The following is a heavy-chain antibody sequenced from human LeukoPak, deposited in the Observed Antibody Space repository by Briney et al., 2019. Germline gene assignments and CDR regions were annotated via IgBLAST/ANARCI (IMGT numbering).Heavy chain of an antibody. D-gene: IGHD2-2*01. CDR1: GFTFSSYS. CDR2: ISSSSSYI. V-gene: IGHV3-21*01. CDR3: ARVQPVPAAQRSFAFDI. J-gene: IGHJ3*02. Sequence: AGSLRLSCAASGFTFSSYSMNWVRQAPGKGLEWVSSISSSSSYISYADSVKGRFTISRDNTKNTLYLQMNSLRAEDTAVYYCARVQPVPAAQRSFAFDIWGQGAMVTVSS.